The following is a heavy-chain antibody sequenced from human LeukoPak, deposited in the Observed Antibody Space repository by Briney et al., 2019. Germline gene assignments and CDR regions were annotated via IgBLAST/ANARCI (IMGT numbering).Heavy chain of an antibody. V-gene: IGHV3-48*03. J-gene: IGHJ4*02. CDR3: ARATVRGYDFWSGYQTYFDY. Sequence: GGSLRLSCAASGFTFSSYEVNWVRQAPGKGLEWVSYISSSGSTIYYADSVKGRFTISRDNAKNSLYLQMNSLRAEDTAVYYCARATVRGYDFWSGYQTYFDYWGQGTLVTVSS. CDR1: GFTFSSYE. D-gene: IGHD3-3*01. CDR2: ISSSGSTI.